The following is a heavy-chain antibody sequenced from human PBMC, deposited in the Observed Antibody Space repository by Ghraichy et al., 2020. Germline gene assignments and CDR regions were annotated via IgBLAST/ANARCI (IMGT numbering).Heavy chain of an antibody. D-gene: IGHD6-13*01. V-gene: IGHV3-66*01. J-gene: IGHJ4*02. CDR3: ARGIATTGTFFDY. CDR1: GFTVSSSY. CDR2: IYSGYST. Sequence: SCAASGFTVSSSYMSWVRQAPGKGLEWVSVIYSGYSTYYADSVKGRFTISRDNSKNTVYLQMNSLRAEDTAGYYCARGIATTGTFFDYWGQGTLVTVSS.